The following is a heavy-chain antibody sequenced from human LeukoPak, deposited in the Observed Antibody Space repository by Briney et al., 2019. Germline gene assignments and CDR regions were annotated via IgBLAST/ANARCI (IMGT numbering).Heavy chain of an antibody. V-gene: IGHV3-21*01. D-gene: IGHD1-1*01. Sequence: GGLLDPSFAAFGFAFSKYSINWGRPASGKGLGWVSSISSSSSYIYYADSVKDRFTISRDNAKNSLYLQMNSLRAEDTAVYYCAREGYQLERIERSLAYGGQGTLVTVSS. CDR2: ISSSSSYI. J-gene: IGHJ4*02. CDR1: GFAFSKYS. CDR3: AREGYQLERIERSLAY.